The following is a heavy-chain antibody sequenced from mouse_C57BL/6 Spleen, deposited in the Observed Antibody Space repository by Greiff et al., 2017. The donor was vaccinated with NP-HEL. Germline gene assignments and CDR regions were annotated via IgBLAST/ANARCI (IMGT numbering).Heavy chain of an antibody. Sequence: EVKVEESGGGLVQPGGSMKLSCVASGFTFSNYWMNWVRQSPEKGLEWVAQIRLKSDNYATHYAESVKGRFTISRDDSKSSVYLQMNNLRAEDTGIYYCTASTYYSNYEGDYWGQGTTLTVSS. J-gene: IGHJ2*01. CDR1: GFTFSNYW. D-gene: IGHD2-5*01. CDR3: TASTYYSNYEGDY. V-gene: IGHV6-3*01. CDR2: IRLKSDNYAT.